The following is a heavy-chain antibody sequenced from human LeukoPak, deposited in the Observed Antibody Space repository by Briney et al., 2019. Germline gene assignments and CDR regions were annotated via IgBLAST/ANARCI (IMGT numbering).Heavy chain of an antibody. D-gene: IGHD2-21*02. J-gene: IGHJ4*02. V-gene: IGHV3-43*02. CDR1: GFTFDDYA. CDR3: AKDIEAGTARFSFDY. Sequence: AGGSLRLSCAASGFTFDDYAMHWVRQAPGKGLEWVSLISGNGDSTYCGGSVKGRFSISRDNIKNSLYLQMNSLRTEDTALYYCAKDIEAGTARFSFDYWGQGTLVTVSS. CDR2: ISGNGDST.